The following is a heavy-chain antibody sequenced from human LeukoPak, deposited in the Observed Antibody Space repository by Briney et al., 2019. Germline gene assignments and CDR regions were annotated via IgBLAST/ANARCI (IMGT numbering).Heavy chain of an antibody. CDR3: ARDVLGGAFDI. Sequence: GGSLRLSCAASGFTFSSYGMHWVRQAPGKGLEWVAAISYDGSNKYYADSVKGRFTISRDNSKNTLYLQMNSLRAEDTAVYYCARDVLGGAFDIWGQGTMVTVSS. CDR1: GFTFSSYG. D-gene: IGHD3-10*01. J-gene: IGHJ3*02. CDR2: ISYDGSNK. V-gene: IGHV3-30*03.